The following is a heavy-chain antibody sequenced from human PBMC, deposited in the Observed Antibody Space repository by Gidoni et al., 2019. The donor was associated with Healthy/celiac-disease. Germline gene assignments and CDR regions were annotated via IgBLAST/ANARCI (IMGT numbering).Heavy chain of an antibody. Sequence: QVQLVQSGAEVKKPGASVRVSCKASGYTFTGSYMHWVRQAPGQGLEWMGWINPNSGGTNYAQKFQGRVTMTRDTSISTAYMELSRLRSDDTAVYYCAREGGDCSGGSCYSFHGMDVWGQGTTVTVSS. CDR3: AREGGDCSGGSCYSFHGMDV. CDR2: INPNSGGT. CDR1: GYTFTGSY. J-gene: IGHJ6*02. D-gene: IGHD2-15*01. V-gene: IGHV1-2*02.